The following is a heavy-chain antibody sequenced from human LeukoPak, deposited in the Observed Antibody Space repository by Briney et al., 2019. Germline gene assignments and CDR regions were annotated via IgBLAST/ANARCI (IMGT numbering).Heavy chain of an antibody. V-gene: IGHV1-46*01. CDR1: GYSFTTYY. J-gene: IGHJ6*02. Sequence: ASVKVSCKASGYSFTTYYMHWARQAPGQGLEWMGIINPSGGSTSYAQKFQGRVTMTRDTSTSTVYMEVSSLRSEDTAVYYCARRLNNCLDVWGQGTTVTVSS. CDR3: ARRLNNCLDV. CDR2: INPSGGST. D-gene: IGHD1-1*01.